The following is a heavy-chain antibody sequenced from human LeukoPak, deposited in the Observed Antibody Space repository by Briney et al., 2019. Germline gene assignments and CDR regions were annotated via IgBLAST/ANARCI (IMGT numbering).Heavy chain of an antibody. CDR1: GFTFSSYW. J-gene: IGHJ4*02. D-gene: IGHD3-10*01. CDR3: ARLPRITMVRGVLY. V-gene: IGHV3-7*01. CDR2: IKQDGSEK. Sequence: GGSLRLSCAASGFTFSSYWMSWVRQAPGKGLVWVANIKQDGSEKYYVDSVKGRFTISRDNAKNSLYLQMNSLRAEDTAVYYCARLPRITMVRGVLYWGQGTLVTVSS.